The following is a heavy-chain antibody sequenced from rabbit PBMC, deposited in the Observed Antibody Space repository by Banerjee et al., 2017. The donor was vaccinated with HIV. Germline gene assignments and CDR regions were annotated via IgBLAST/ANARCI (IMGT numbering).Heavy chain of an antibody. CDR3: ARVVYNDDGNCTL. CDR1: GFSFSSTYY. CDR2: IGGGSSGIT. D-gene: IGHD2-1*01. V-gene: IGHV1S40*01. Sequence: QSLEESGGGLVKPEGSLTLTCTASGFSFSSTYYMCWVRQAPGKGLEWIGCIGGGSSGITYYASWAKGRFTISKTSSTTVTLQMTSLTAADTATYFCARVVYNDDGNCTLWGPGTLVTVS. J-gene: IGHJ4*01.